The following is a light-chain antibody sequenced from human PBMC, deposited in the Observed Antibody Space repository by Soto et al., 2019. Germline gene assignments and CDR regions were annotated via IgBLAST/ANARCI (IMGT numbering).Light chain of an antibody. Sequence: QSALTQPASVSGSPGQSITISCTGTSSDVGRYNFVSWYQQFPGKAPKLMISEVSNRPPGVSYRFSGSKSGNTASLTISGLQAEDEADYCCSSYAGIEIGVFGGGTKLTVL. V-gene: IGLV2-14*01. J-gene: IGLJ3*02. CDR3: SSYAGIEIGV. CDR2: EVS. CDR1: SSDVGRYNF.